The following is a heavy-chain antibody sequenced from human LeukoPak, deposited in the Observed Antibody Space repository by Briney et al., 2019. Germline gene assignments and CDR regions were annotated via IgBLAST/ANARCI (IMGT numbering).Heavy chain of an antibody. CDR2: INPNSGGT. Sequence: ASVKVSCKASGYTFTDYYMHWVRQAPGQGLEWMGRINPNSGGTNYAQKFQGRVTMTRDTSISTAYMELSRLRSDDTAVYYCATDILTRTDYWGQGTLVTVSS. D-gene: IGHD3-9*01. J-gene: IGHJ4*02. CDR3: ATDILTRTDY. V-gene: IGHV1-2*06. CDR1: GYTFTDYY.